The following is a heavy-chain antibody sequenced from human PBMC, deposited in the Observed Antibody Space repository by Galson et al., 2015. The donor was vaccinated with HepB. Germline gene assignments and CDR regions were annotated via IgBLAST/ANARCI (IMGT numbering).Heavy chain of an antibody. D-gene: IGHD3-10*01. CDR2: ISYDGSNK. CDR1: GFTFSSYV. CDR3: ASGSGGSGSYYNYYGMDV. V-gene: IGHV3-30-3*01. Sequence: SLRLSCAASGFTFSSYVMHWVRQAPGKGLEWVAVISYDGSNKYYADSVKGRFTISRDNSKNTLCLQMNSLRAEDTAVYYCASGSGGSGSYYNYYGMDVWGQGTTVTVSS. J-gene: IGHJ6*02.